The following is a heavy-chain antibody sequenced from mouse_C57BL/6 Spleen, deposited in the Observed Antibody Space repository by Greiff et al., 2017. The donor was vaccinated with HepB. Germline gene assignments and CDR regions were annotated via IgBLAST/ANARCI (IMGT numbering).Heavy chain of an antibody. D-gene: IGHD1-3*01. CDR1: GYAFSSSW. Sequence: VQLQQSGPELVKPGSSVKISCKASGYAFSSSWMNWVKQRPGKGLVWIGRISPGDGDTNYNGKFKGKATLTADKSSSTAYMQLSSLTSEDSAVYSWAREGGEWPYWYVDVWGTGTTVTGSS. V-gene: IGHV1-82*01. CDR2: ISPGDGDT. J-gene: IGHJ1*03. CDR3: AREGGEWPYWYVDV.